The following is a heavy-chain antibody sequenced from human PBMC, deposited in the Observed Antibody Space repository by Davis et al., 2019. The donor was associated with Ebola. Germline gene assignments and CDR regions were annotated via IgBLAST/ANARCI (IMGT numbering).Heavy chain of an antibody. CDR1: GFTLNIYW. CDR2: INSDGSST. Sequence: HTGGSLRLSCAASGFTLNIYWMHWVRQAPGKGLVWVSRINSDGSSTTYADSVKGRCTISRDNAKNTLYLQMNSLRAEDTAVYYCARPSGRGFDAFDIWGQGTMVTVSS. J-gene: IGHJ3*02. V-gene: IGHV3-74*01. CDR3: ARPSGRGFDAFDI. D-gene: IGHD6-25*01.